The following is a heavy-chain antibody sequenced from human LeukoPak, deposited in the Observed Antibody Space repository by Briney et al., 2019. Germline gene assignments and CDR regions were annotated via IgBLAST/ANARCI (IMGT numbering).Heavy chain of an antibody. D-gene: IGHD2-2*01. Sequence: AGGSLRLSCAASGFTFSSYAMSWVRQPPGKGLEWIGEINHSGSTNYNPSLKSRVTISVDTSKNQFSLKLSSVTAADTAVYYCARGKDIVVVPAAYYFDYWGQGTLVTVSS. CDR1: GFTFSSYA. CDR2: INHSGST. V-gene: IGHV4-34*01. J-gene: IGHJ4*02. CDR3: ARGKDIVVVPAAYYFDY.